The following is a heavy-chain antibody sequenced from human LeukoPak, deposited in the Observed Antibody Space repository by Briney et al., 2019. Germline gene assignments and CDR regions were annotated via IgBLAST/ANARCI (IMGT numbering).Heavy chain of an antibody. V-gene: IGHV4-59*11. Sequence: SETLSLTCTVSGASITQHYWSWIRQPPGKGLEYIGYFYYDGSTNYASSVRSRVTILVDTSKNQFTLNLRSVSAADTAKYYCTRGITGHYRSLGGFAFDIWGQGTMVAVSS. J-gene: IGHJ3*02. D-gene: IGHD3-16*01. CDR2: FYYDGST. CDR3: TRGITGHYRSLGGFAFDI. CDR1: GASITQHY.